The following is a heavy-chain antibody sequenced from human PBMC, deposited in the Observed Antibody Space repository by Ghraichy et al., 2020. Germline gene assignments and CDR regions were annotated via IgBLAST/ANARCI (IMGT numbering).Heavy chain of an antibody. V-gene: IGHV3-7*01. Sequence: GGSLRLSCAASGFTFSSYWMNWVRQVPGKGLEWVAYMKEDGSEIYYVDSVKGRFTISRDNSKNSLYLQMNSLRAEDTAVYYCVRGVYAFDIWGPGTLVTVSS. CDR3: VRGVYAFDI. CDR1: GFTFSSYW. CDR2: MKEDGSEI. J-gene: IGHJ3*02.